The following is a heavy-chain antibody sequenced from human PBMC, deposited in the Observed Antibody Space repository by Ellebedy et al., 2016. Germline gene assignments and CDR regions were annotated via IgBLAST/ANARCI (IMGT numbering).Heavy chain of an antibody. V-gene: IGHV3-72*01. D-gene: IGHD1-26*01. CDR1: GFTFSSSD. CDR3: ARVGEVGATLPYDY. CDR2: IRSKAYGGTP. J-gene: IGHJ4*02. Sequence: GGSLRFSCAASGFTFSSSDLHWVRQAPGKGLEWVGFIRSKAYGGTPEHAASVKGRFTISRDDSQNSLYLQMNSLKTEDTAVSYCARVGEVGATLPYDYWGQGTLVTVSS.